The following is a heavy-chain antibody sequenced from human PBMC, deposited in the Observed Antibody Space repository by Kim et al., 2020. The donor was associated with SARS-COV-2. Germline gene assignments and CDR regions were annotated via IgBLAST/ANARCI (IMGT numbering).Heavy chain of an antibody. CDR2: IYYSGST. Sequence: SETLSLTCTVSGGSISSYYWSWIRQPPGKGLEWIGYIYYSGSTNYNPSLKSRVTISVDTSKNQFSLKLSSVTAADTAVYYCASLHPDSSGWLAFDYWGQGTLVTVSS. J-gene: IGHJ4*02. D-gene: IGHD6-19*01. CDR3: ASLHPDSSGWLAFDY. CDR1: GGSISSYY. V-gene: IGHV4-59*01.